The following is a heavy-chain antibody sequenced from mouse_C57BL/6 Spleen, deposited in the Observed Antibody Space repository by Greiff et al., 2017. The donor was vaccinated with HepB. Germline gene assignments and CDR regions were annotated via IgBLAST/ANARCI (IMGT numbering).Heavy chain of an antibody. CDR2: IYPGDGDT. D-gene: IGHD2-1*01. V-gene: IGHV1-80*01. J-gene: IGHJ4*01. Sequence: QVQLQQSGAELVKPGASVKLSCKASGYAFSSYWMNWVKQRPGKGLEWIGQIYPGDGDTNYNGKFKGKATLTADTSSSTAYMQLSSLTSEDSAVYFCARSGNLYYYAMDYWGQGTSVTVSS. CDR3: ARSGNLYYYAMDY. CDR1: GYAFSSYW.